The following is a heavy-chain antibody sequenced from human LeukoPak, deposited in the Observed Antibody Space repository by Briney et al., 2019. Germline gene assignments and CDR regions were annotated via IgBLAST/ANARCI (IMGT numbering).Heavy chain of an antibody. V-gene: IGHV3-48*02. CDR1: GFNFDSYS. D-gene: IGHD3-22*01. CDR3: ARQYYYDSSGYYYYYYGMDV. J-gene: IGHJ6*02. Sequence: GGSLRLSCAASGFNFDSYSMNWVRQAPGKGLEWVSYISSSSSTIYYADSVKGRFTISRDNAKNSLYLQMNSLRDEDTAVYYCARQYYYDSSGYYYYYYGMDVWGQGTTVTVSS. CDR2: ISSSSSTI.